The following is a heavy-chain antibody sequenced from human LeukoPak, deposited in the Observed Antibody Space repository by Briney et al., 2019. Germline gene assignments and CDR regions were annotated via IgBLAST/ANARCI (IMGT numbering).Heavy chain of an antibody. CDR3: ANSRRSGYWYFDL. CDR1: GFTFSSYA. Sequence: GGSLRLSCAASGFTFSSYAMSWVRQAPGKGLEWVSAISGSGGSTYYADSVKGRFTISRDNSKNTLNLQMNSLRAEDTAVYYCANSRRSGYWYFDLWGRGTLVTVSS. V-gene: IGHV3-23*01. D-gene: IGHD3-22*01. J-gene: IGHJ2*01. CDR2: ISGSGGST.